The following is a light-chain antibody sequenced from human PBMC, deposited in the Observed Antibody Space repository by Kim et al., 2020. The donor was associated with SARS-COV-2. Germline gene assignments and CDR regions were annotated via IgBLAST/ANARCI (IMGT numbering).Light chain of an antibody. J-gene: IGLJ2*01. V-gene: IGLV3-1*01. CDR3: QAWDSTTPV. CDR2: QDN. CDR1: KLGDKY. Sequence: SYELTQPPSLSVSPGQTVTITCSGDKLGDKYVCWYQQRPGQSPLLVIYQDNKRPSGIPERFSGSNSGSAATLTISGPQATDEADYYCQAWDSTTPVFGGGTKVTVL.